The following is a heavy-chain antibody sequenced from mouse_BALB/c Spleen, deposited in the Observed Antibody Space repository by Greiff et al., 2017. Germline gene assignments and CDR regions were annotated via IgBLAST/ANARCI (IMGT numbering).Heavy chain of an antibody. D-gene: IGHD2-3*01. J-gene: IGHJ3*01. V-gene: IGHV14-4*02. CDR3: NEGIDGPFAY. CDR1: GFTFKDYY. CDR2: IDPENGDT. Sequence: VQLQQSGAELVRSGASVKLSCTASGFTFKDYYMPWVKQRPEQGLEWIGWIDPENGDTEYAPKFQGKATMTADTSSNTAYLQLSSLTSEDTAVYYCNEGIDGPFAYWGQGTLVTVSA.